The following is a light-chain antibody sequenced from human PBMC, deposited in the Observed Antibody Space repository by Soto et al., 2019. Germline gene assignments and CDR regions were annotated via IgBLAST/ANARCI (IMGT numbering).Light chain of an antibody. J-gene: IGKJ5*01. V-gene: IGKV1-39*01. CDR2: AAS. CDR3: QQSYSTPFT. Sequence: DIQLTQSPPSLSASVGDRVTITYRVSQGISTYLNWYQQKPGKAPKLLIYAASSLQSGVPSRFSGSGSGTDFTLTISSLQPEDFATYYCQQSYSTPFTFGQGTRLEIK. CDR1: QGISTY.